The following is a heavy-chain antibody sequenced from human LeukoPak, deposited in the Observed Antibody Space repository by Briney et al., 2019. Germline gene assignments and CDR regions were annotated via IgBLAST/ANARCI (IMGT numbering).Heavy chain of an antibody. CDR2: IYYSGST. CDR1: GGSISSYY. Sequence: SETLSLTCTVSGGSISSYYWSWIRQPPGKGLEWIGYIYYSGSTNYNPTLKSRVTMSVDTSRNQFSLNLSSVTAADTAVYYCARVVQTSGYYSTGYYYMDVWGKGIMVTVSS. CDR3: ARVVQTSGYYSTGYYYMDV. V-gene: IGHV4-59*12. D-gene: IGHD3-22*01. J-gene: IGHJ6*03.